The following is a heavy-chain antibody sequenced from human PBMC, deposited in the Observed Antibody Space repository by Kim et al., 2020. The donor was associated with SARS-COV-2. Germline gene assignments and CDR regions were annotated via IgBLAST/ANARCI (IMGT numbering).Heavy chain of an antibody. J-gene: IGHJ2*01. Sequence: SETLSLTCAVYGGSFSGYYWSWIRQPPGKGLEWIGEINHSGSTNYNPSLKSRVTISVDTSKNQFSLKLSSVTAADTAVYYCARGYCSSTSCRYWYFDLLG. CDR2: INHSGST. CDR1: GGSFSGYY. D-gene: IGHD2-2*01. V-gene: IGHV4-34*01. CDR3: ARGYCSSTSCRYWYFDL.